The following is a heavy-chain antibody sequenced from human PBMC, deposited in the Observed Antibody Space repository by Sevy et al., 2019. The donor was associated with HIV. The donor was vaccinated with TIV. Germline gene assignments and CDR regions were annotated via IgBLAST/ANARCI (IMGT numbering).Heavy chain of an antibody. CDR2: ISGGDTTT. D-gene: IGHD2-15*01. Sequence: GGSLRLSCAASGFNLTDYYINWIRQAPGKGLEWISYISGGDTTTYYSDSVKGRFTVSRDNAKNSVFLQMISLRAGDTAVYYCAAISGYCRDGTCYEGTSIDQWGEGSLVTVSS. CDR1: GFNLTDYY. CDR3: AAISGYCRDGTCYEGTSIDQ. V-gene: IGHV3-11*01. J-gene: IGHJ4*02.